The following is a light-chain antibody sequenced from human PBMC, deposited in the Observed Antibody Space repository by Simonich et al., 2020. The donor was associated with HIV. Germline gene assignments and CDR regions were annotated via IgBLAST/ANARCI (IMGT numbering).Light chain of an antibody. V-gene: IGKV3-15*01. CDR1: QSVSSN. CDR2: GAS. Sequence: EIVMTQSPATLSVSPGERATLSCRASQSVSSNLAGYQQNPGQAPRLLIYGASTRATGIPARFSGSGSGTEFTLTISSLQSEDFAVYYCQQSYNWPRTFGQGTRVEIK. J-gene: IGKJ1*01. CDR3: QQSYNWPRT.